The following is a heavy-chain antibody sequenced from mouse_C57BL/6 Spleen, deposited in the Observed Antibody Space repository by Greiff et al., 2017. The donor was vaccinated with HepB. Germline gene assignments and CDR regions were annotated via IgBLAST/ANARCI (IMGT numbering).Heavy chain of an antibody. V-gene: IGHV5-4*01. Sequence: EVKLVESGGGLVKPGGSLKLSCAASGFTFSSYAMSWVRQTPEKRLEWVATISDGGSYTYYPDNVKGRFTISRDNAKNNLYLQMSHLKSEDTAMYYCAREGDGGKAYWGQGTLVTVSA. CDR2: ISDGGSYT. J-gene: IGHJ3*01. D-gene: IGHD2-1*01. CDR1: GFTFSSYA. CDR3: AREGDGGKAY.